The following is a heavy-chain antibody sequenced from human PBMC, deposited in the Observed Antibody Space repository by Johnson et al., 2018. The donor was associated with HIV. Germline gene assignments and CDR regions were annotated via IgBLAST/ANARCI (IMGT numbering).Heavy chain of an antibody. V-gene: IGHV3-9*01. Sequence: VQLVESGGGLVQPGRSLRLSCAASGFTFDDYAMHWVRQAPGKGLEWVSGISWNSGSIGYADSVKGRFTISRDNAKNSLYLQMNSLRAEDTAVYYCARESGGSHYVYAFDIWGQGTMVTVSS. CDR2: ISWNSGSI. J-gene: IGHJ3*02. CDR3: ARESGGSHYVYAFDI. D-gene: IGHD2-15*01. CDR1: GFTFDDYA.